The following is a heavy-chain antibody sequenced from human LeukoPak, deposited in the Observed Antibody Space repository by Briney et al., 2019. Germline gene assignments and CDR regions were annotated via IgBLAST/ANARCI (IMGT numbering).Heavy chain of an antibody. J-gene: IGHJ6*02. CDR3: AKDFSFSYYYDSSGYDGMDV. CDR1: GFTFSSYG. V-gene: IGHV3-30*18. Sequence: GGSLRLSCAASGFTFSSYGMPWVRQAPGKGLEWVAVISYDGSNKYYADSVKGRFTISRDNSKNTLYLQMNSLRAEDTAVYYCAKDFSFSYYYDSSGYDGMDVWGQGTTVTVSS. CDR2: ISYDGSNK. D-gene: IGHD3-22*01.